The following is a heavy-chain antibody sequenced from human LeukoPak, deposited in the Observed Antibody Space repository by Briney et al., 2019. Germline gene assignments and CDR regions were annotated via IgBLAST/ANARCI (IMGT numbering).Heavy chain of an antibody. J-gene: IGHJ4*02. CDR2: ISYDGSNK. V-gene: IGHV3-30-3*01. CDR3: AIAVAASYFDF. D-gene: IGHD6-19*01. CDR1: GFTFSSYA. Sequence: PGGSLRLSCAASGFTFSSYAMSWVRQAPGKGLEWVAVISYDGSNKYYADSVKGRFTISRDNSKNTLYLQMNSLRPEDTAVYYCAIAVAASYFDFWGQGTLVTVSS.